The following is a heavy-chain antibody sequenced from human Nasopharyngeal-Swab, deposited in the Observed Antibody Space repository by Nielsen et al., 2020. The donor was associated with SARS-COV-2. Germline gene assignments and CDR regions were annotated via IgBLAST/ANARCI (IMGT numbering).Heavy chain of an antibody. D-gene: IGHD3-16*01. J-gene: IGHJ3*02. CDR1: GGSFRDYY. CDR3: ARHWGVPDAFDI. V-gene: IGHV4-39*01. CDR2: IYYSGST. Sequence: SETLSLTCAVYGGSFRDYYWGWIRQPPGKGLEWIGSIYYSGSTYYNPSLKSRVTISVDTSKNQFSLKLSSVTAADTAVYYCARHWGVPDAFDIWGQGTMVTVSS.